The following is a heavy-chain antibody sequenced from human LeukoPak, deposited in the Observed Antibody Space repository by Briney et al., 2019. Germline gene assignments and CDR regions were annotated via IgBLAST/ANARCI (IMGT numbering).Heavy chain of an antibody. D-gene: IGHD2-15*01. CDR2: IWYDGSNK. V-gene: IGHV3-33*01. CDR1: GFTFSSYG. Sequence: GRSLRLSCAASGFTFSSYGMHWVRQAPGKGLEWVAVIWYDGSNKYYADSVKGRFTISRDNSKNTLYLQMNSLRAEDAAVYYCARGAPAYCSGGSCYTSPYYYYYMDVWGKGTTVTVSS. J-gene: IGHJ6*03. CDR3: ARGAPAYCSGGSCYTSPYYYYYMDV.